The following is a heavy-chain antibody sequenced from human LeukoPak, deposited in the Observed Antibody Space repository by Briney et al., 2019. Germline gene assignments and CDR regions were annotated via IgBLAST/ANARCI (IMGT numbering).Heavy chain of an antibody. CDR3: TRSDVPRSYYYYGMDV. Sequence: SETLSLTCTVSGGSISSYYWSWIRQPPGKGLEWIGYIYYSGSTNYNPSLKSRVTISLDTSKNQFSLKLSSVTAADTAVYYCTRSDVPRSYYYYGMDVWGQGTTVTVSS. D-gene: IGHD6-6*01. J-gene: IGHJ6*02. CDR1: GGSISSYY. CDR2: IYYSGST. V-gene: IGHV4-59*01.